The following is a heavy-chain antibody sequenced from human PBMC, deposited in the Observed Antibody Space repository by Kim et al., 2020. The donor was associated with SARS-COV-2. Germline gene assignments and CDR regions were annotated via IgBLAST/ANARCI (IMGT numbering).Heavy chain of an antibody. CDR1: GGSFRGYY. Sequence: SETLSLTCAVYGGSFRGYYWSWIRQPPGKGLEWIGEINHSGSTNYNPSLKSRVTISVDTSKNQFSLKLSSVTAADTAVYYCARVGMVYAIRRYYFDYWGQGSLVTVSS. CDR3: ARVGMVYAIRRYYFDY. V-gene: IGHV4-34*01. CDR2: INHSGST. D-gene: IGHD2-8*01. J-gene: IGHJ4*02.